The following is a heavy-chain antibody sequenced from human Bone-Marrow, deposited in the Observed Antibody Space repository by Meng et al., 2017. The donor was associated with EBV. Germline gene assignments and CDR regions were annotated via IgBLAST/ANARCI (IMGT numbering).Heavy chain of an antibody. J-gene: IGHJ4*02. CDR1: GFTFSRHW. D-gene: IGHD2-21*01. CDR2: INPDGSVI. CDR3: AKDCFGDKDS. V-gene: IGHV3-74*01. Sequence: VPLVEAGGGLVPLGGSLGLPCAASGFTFSRHWVHWVRQAPGKGLVWVSRINPDGSVINYADSVKGRFTISRDNAKNTVYLQMNNLRADDTAVYYCAKDCFGDKDSWGQGTLVTVSS.